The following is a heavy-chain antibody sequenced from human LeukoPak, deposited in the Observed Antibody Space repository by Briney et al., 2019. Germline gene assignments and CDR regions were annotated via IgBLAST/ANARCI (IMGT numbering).Heavy chain of an antibody. Sequence: ASVKVSCKASGGTFSNYAISWVRQAPGQGLEWMGIINPSGGSTSYAQKFQGRVTMTRDTSTSTVYMELSSLRSEDTAVYYCATPLEMATIAPFDYWGQGTLVTVSS. V-gene: IGHV1-46*01. CDR2: INPSGGST. D-gene: IGHD5-24*01. CDR3: ATPLEMATIAPFDY. CDR1: GGTFSNYA. J-gene: IGHJ4*02.